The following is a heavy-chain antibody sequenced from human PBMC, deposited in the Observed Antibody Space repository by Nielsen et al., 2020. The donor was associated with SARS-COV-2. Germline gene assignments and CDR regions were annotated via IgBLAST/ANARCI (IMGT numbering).Heavy chain of an antibody. CDR1: GYTLTELS. Sequence: ASVKVSCKVSGYTLTELSMHWVRQAPGKGLEWMGGFDPEDGETIYAQKFQGRVTMTEDTSTDTAYMELSSLRSEDTAVYYCARAGYKNNWFDPWGQGTLVTVSS. J-gene: IGHJ5*02. D-gene: IGHD1-14*01. CDR2: FDPEDGET. V-gene: IGHV1-24*01. CDR3: ARAGYKNNWFDP.